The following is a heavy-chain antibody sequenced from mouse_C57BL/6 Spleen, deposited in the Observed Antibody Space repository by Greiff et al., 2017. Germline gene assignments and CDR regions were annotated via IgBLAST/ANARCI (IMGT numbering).Heavy chain of an antibody. D-gene: IGHD2-4*01. J-gene: IGHJ3*01. CDR3: ASYYDYDRGTWCAY. V-gene: IGHV1-74*01. CDR2: IHPSDSDT. CDR1: GYTFTSYW. Sequence: QVQLQQPGAELVKPGASVKVSCKASGYTFTSYWMHWVKQRPGQGLEWIGRIHPSDSDTNYNQKFKGKATLTVDKSSSTAYMQLSSLTSEDSAVYYCASYYDYDRGTWCAYWGQGTLVTVSA.